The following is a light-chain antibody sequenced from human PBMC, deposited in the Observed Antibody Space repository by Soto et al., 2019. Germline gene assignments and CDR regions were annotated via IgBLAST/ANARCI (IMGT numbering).Light chain of an antibody. CDR2: DAS. V-gene: IGKV3-11*01. CDR3: QQRSNWPIT. J-gene: IGKJ5*01. CDR1: QSVSSN. Sequence: DIVLTQSPGTLSLSPGESATLSCRASQSVSSNLAWHQQKPGQAPRILMYDASTRATGISARFSGSGSGTDFTLTISSLEPEDFAVYYCQQRSNWPITFGQGTRLEIK.